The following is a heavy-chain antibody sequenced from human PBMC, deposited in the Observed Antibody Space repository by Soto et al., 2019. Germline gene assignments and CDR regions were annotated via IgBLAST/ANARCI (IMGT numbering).Heavy chain of an antibody. J-gene: IGHJ4*02. CDR3: VRGGPMPVVVSPGYFDY. CDR1: GFTVNSNY. Sequence: GGSLRPSCAPSGFTVNSNYMSWVRQAPGKGLEWVSVMYSSGNAYYADSVKGRFTISRHDSKNTLYLQMNSLRPEDTAVYYCVRGGPMPVVVSPGYFDYWGQGIPVKSPQ. CDR2: MYSSGNA. D-gene: IGHD3-22*01. V-gene: IGHV3-53*04.